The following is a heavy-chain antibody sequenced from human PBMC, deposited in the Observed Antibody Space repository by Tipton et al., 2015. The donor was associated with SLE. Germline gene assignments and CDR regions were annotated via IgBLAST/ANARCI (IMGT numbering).Heavy chain of an antibody. J-gene: IGHJ4*02. CDR2: IYTSGST. D-gene: IGHD3-10*01. Sequence: TLSLTCTVSGGSINSCSYSWSWIRQPAGKGLEWIGYIYTSGSTYYNPSLKSRVTISMDRSKNQFSLKLTSVTAADTAVYYCARGLFASMVGGHYFDYWGQGTLVTVSS. CDR1: GGSINSCSYS. CDR3: ARGLFASMVGGHYFDY. V-gene: IGHV4-61*09.